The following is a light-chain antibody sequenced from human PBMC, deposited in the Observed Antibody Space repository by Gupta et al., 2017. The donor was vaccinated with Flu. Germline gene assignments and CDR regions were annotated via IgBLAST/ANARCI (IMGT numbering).Light chain of an antibody. V-gene: IGKV4-1*01. CDR2: WAS. CDR3: QQEYSTPLT. Sequence: DIVMTQSPDSLAVSLGERATINCKSSQSVLYSSNNKNYLAWYQQKPGQPPKLLIYWASTREYGVPDRFSGRGSGTDFTLTISSLQAEDVAFYYCQQEYSTPLTFGQGTKVEIK. CDR1: QSVLYSSNNKNY. J-gene: IGKJ1*01.